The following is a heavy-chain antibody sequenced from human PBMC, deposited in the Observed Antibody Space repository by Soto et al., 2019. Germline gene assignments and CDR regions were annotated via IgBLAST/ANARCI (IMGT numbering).Heavy chain of an antibody. CDR1: GFTFINHN. CDR2: ISPYDHSM. D-gene: IGHD3-10*01. Sequence: EVQLVESGGGLVKPGGSLRLSCAASGFTFINHNIYWFRQAPGKGLEWVSSISPYDHSMYYADSVKGRFTVSKDNAKSSVYLQMDSLRAEDTAIYYCARELSTMVRAYNGGQGTLVTVSS. J-gene: IGHJ4*02. V-gene: IGHV3-21*02. CDR3: ARELSTMVRAYN.